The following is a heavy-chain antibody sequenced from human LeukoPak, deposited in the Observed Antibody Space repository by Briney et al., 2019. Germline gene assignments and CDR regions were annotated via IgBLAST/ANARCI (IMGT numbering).Heavy chain of an antibody. D-gene: IGHD1-26*01. Sequence: GGSLRLSCAASGFTFDDYAMHWVRQAPGKGLEWVANIMQDGNDKYYVDSVKGRFTISRDNAKNSLYLQLNSLRVEDTAVYYCASRIVGTPDYFDYWGQGTLVTVSS. J-gene: IGHJ4*02. CDR3: ASRIVGTPDYFDY. V-gene: IGHV3-7*01. CDR2: IMQDGNDK. CDR1: GFTFDDYA.